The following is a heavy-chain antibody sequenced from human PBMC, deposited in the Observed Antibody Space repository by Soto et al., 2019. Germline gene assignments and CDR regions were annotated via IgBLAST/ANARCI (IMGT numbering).Heavy chain of an antibody. Sequence: SETLSLTCTVSGDSITSNSYFWAWIRQPPGKGLEWIGSIYYSGTTYYNPSLKSRVTISVDWSKNQFSLKLSSVTAADTAVYYCARHFSVDYFYYWGQGSLVTVSS. CDR1: GDSITSNSYF. CDR3: ARHFSVDYFYY. CDR2: IYYSGTT. J-gene: IGHJ4*02. V-gene: IGHV4-39*01.